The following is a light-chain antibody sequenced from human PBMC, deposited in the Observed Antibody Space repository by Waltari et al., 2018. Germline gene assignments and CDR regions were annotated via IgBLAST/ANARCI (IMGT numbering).Light chain of an antibody. CDR3: AAWDDSLSGPS. V-gene: IGLV1-47*01. J-gene: IGLJ2*01. Sequence: QSVLTQPPSASGTPGQRVTISCSGSSPNIGSTHGSWYQQLPGTAPKLLIYRNNQRPSGVRDRFSGSKSGTSASLAISGLRSEDEADYYCAAWDDSLSGPSFGGGTKLTVL. CDR1: SPNIGSTH. CDR2: RNN.